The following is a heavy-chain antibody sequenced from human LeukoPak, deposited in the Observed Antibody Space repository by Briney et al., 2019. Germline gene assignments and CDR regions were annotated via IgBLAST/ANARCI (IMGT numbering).Heavy chain of an antibody. D-gene: IGHD6-19*01. J-gene: IGHJ4*02. V-gene: IGHV4-39*07. CDR2: IYYSGST. Sequence: SETLSLTCTVSGGSISSSSYYWGWIRQPPGKGLEWIGSIYYSGSTYYNPSLKSRVTISVDTSKNQFSLKLSSVTAADTAVYYCARSGRGSGWYRDPKYYFDYWGQGTLVTVSS. CDR1: GGSISSSSYY. CDR3: ARSGRGSGWYRDPKYYFDY.